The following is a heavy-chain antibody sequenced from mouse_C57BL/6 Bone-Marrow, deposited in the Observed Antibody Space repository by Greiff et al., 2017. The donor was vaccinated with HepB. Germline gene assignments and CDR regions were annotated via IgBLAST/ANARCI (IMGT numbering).Heavy chain of an antibody. V-gene: IGHV1-54*01. CDR2: INPGSGGT. D-gene: IGHD1-1*01. J-gene: IGHJ2*01. Sequence: QVQLQQSGAELVRPGTSVKVSCKASGYAFTNYLIEWVKQRPGQGLEWIGVINPGSGGTNYNEKFKGKVTLTADKSSSTAYMQLSSLTSEDSAVYFCARDYGSSGGYFDYWGQGTTLTVSS. CDR1: GYAFTNYL. CDR3: ARDYGSSGGYFDY.